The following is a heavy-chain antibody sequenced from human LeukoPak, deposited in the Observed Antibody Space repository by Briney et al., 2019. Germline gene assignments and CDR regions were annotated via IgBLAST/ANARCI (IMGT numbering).Heavy chain of an antibody. CDR2: ISSGSSTI. CDR3: ARVLGDGYNFIYYFDY. CDR1: GFTFSSYS. D-gene: IGHD5-24*01. J-gene: IGHJ4*02. Sequence: QPGGSLRLSCAASGFTFSSYSMNWVRQAPGKGLEWVSYISSGSSTIYYADSVKGRFTISRDNAKNSLYLQMNSLRDEDTAVYYCARVLGDGYNFIYYFDYWGQGTLVTVSS. V-gene: IGHV3-48*02.